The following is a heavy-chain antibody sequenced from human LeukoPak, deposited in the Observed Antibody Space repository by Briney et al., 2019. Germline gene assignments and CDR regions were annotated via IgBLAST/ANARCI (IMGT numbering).Heavy chain of an antibody. CDR2: IYYSGGT. D-gene: IGHD3-10*01. CDR3: ARGITRRRTFDI. CDR1: GGSINSGDYY. V-gene: IGHV4-30-4*01. J-gene: IGHJ3*02. Sequence: SETLSLTCTVSGGSINSGDYYWNWIRQPPGKGLEWIGYIYYSGGTYYNPSLKSRVTISVDTSKNQFSLKMCSVTAAETAVYYCARGITRRRTFDIWGQGTMVTVSS.